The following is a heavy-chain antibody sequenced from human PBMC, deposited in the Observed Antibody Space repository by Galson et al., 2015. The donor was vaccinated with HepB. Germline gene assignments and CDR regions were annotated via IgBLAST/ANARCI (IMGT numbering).Heavy chain of an antibody. D-gene: IGHD1-14*01. J-gene: IGHJ4*02. CDR2: ISAYNGNT. CDR1: GYTFTTYA. Sequence: SVKVSCKASGYTFTTYAISWVRQAPGQGLEWMGWISAYNGNTNYAQKFQGRVTMTTDTSTSTAYMELRSLRSDDTAVYYCGRDGPDLRYDYWGQGTLVTVSS. CDR3: GRDGPDLRYDY. V-gene: IGHV1-18*04.